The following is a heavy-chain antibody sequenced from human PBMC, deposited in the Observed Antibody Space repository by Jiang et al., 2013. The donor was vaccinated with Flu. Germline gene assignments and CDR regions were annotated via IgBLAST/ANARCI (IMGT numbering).Heavy chain of an antibody. CDR2: ISGGGTNI. CDR3: ARTESYFDSSRHHYVYAFDI. V-gene: IGHV3-48*03. Sequence: QLVESGGGLVQPGGSLRLSCAASGFSFSNYDMNWVRQAPGKGLEWVSYISGGGTNIYYGDSVKGRFTISRDNAKNSLHLQMNSLRAEDTAVYYCARTESYFDSSRHHYVYAFDIWGPGTMVTVSS. J-gene: IGHJ3*02. CDR1: GFSFSNYD. D-gene: IGHD3-22*01.